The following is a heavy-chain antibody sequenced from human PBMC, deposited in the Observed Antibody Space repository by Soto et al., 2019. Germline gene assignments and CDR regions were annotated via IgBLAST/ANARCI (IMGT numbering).Heavy chain of an antibody. Sequence: SDPLSLICAVSGGSISSGDYYWSCIRQPPGKGLEWIGYIYYSGSTYYNPSLKSRVTISVDTSKTKFSLKLSSVTAADTAVYYCARSYYASSGYLLFDYWGQGTLVTVSS. D-gene: IGHD3-22*01. CDR2: IYYSGST. V-gene: IGHV4-30-4*02. CDR3: ARSYYASSGYLLFDY. CDR1: GGSISSGDYY. J-gene: IGHJ4*02.